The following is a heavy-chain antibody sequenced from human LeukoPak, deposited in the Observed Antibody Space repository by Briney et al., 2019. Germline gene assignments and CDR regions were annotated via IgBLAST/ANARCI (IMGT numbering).Heavy chain of an antibody. CDR3: ARHPDESYYSL. CDR1: GGSISSSSYY. V-gene: IGHV4-39*01. D-gene: IGHD3-10*01. Sequence: ESSETLSLTCTVSGGSISSSSYYWGWIRQPPGKGLEWIGSIYYSGSTYYNPSLKSRVTISVDTSKNQFSLKLSSVTAADTAVYYCARHPDESYYSLWGQGTLVTVSS. CDR2: IYYSGST. J-gene: IGHJ4*02.